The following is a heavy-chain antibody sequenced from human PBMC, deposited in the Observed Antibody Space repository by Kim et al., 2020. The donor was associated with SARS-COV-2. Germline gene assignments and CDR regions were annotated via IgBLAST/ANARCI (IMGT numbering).Heavy chain of an antibody. CDR1: GFTFSTYS. Sequence: GGSLRLSCAAFGFTFSTYSMNWVRQAPGKGLEWVSSISSNSRYIYYADSVKDRHTISRDNAKNSLFLQMNSLRAEDTAVYYCTRGWLQPDYWGQGTLVTVSS. CDR3: TRGWLQPDY. J-gene: IGHJ4*02. D-gene: IGHD6-19*01. V-gene: IGHV3-21*01. CDR2: ISSNSRYI.